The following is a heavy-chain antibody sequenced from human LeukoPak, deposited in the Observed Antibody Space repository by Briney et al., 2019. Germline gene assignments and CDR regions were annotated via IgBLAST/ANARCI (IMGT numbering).Heavy chain of an antibody. Sequence: SETLSLTCAVYGGSFSGYYWSWIRQPPGKGLEWMGEINHSGSTNYNPSLKSRVTISVDTSKNQFSLKLSSVTAADTAVYYCARGSGYSYGLGYFDYWGQGTLVTVSS. V-gene: IGHV4-34*01. J-gene: IGHJ4*02. CDR2: INHSGST. CDR1: GGSFSGYY. D-gene: IGHD5-18*01. CDR3: ARGSGYSYGLGYFDY.